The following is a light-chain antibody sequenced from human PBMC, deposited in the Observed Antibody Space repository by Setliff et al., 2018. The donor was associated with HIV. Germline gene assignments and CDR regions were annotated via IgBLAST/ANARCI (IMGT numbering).Light chain of an antibody. CDR3: SSYTSSSTPYV. Sequence: QSVLTQPASVSGSPGQSITISCTGTISDVGGFNYVSWYQQHPGKAPKLMIYEVSNRPSWISNRFSGSKFANTASLTISGLQAEDEADYYCSSYTSSSTPYVFGTGTKVTVL. CDR1: ISDVGGFNY. V-gene: IGLV2-14*01. J-gene: IGLJ1*01. CDR2: EVS.